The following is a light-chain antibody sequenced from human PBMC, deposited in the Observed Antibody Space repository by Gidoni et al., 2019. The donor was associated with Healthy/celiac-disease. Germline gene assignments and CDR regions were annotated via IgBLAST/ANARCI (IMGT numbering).Light chain of an antibody. Sequence: EMVSTKSPATLSLSPGDSATLSCRASQSVSSYLAWYQQKPGQAPRLLIYDAAHRATGIPARFSGSGSGTDFTLTISSLEPEDFAVYYCQQRSNWPLTFXGXTKVEIK. CDR2: DAA. CDR1: QSVSSY. CDR3: QQRSNWPLT. V-gene: IGKV3-11*01. J-gene: IGKJ4*01.